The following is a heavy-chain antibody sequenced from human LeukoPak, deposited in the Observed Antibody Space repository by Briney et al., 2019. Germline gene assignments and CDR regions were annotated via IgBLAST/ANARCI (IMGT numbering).Heavy chain of an antibody. Sequence: SETLSLTCTVSGGSISSYYWSWIRQPPGKGLEWIGYIYCSGSTNYNPSLKSRVTISVDTSKNQFSLKLSSVTAADTAVYYCARDSRPTEATYYYYYMDVWGKGTTVTISS. D-gene: IGHD1-26*01. J-gene: IGHJ6*03. CDR3: ARDSRPTEATYYYYYMDV. V-gene: IGHV4-59*01. CDR1: GGSISSYY. CDR2: IYCSGST.